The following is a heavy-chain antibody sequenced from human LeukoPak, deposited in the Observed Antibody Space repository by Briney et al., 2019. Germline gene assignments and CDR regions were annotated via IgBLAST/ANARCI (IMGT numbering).Heavy chain of an antibody. CDR1: GGSXXXXX. Sequence: KPSETLSLXXTVSGGSXXXXXXXWIRQXPGXXXXXXXXXXYSGSTYYNPSLKSXXXISVDTSKNQFSLKLSSVXAADTAVYYCARGVGEYCSGGSCYPFDYWGQGTLVTVSS. J-gene: IGHJ4*02. CDR2: XXYSGST. V-gene: IGHV4-59*12. CDR3: ARGVGEYCSGGSCYPFDY. D-gene: IGHD2-15*01.